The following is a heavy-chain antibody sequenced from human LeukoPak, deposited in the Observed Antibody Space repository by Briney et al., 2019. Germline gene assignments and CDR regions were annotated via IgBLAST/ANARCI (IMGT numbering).Heavy chain of an antibody. Sequence: SETLSLTCTVSGGSINSYYWSWIRQPPGKGLEWIGYIYYSGSTYYNPSLKSRVTISVDTSKNQFSLKLSSVTAADTAVFYCARAGYSSSWIDYWGQGTLVTVSS. CDR3: ARAGYSSSWIDY. CDR2: IYYSGST. CDR1: GGSINSYY. D-gene: IGHD6-13*01. V-gene: IGHV4-59*12. J-gene: IGHJ4*02.